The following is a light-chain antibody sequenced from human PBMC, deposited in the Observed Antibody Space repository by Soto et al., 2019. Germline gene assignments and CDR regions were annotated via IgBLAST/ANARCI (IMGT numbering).Light chain of an antibody. CDR2: EVN. Sequence: QSARTQPSSVSVSPGQSITLSCTGTSSDVGGYNYVSWYQLHPGKAPKLIIYEVNNRPSGLSNRFSGSKSGNTASLTISGLQAEDEGDYYCSSYTSDTSPYVFGTGTKVTVL. CDR1: SSDVGGYNY. J-gene: IGLJ1*01. CDR3: SSYTSDTSPYV. V-gene: IGLV2-14*01.